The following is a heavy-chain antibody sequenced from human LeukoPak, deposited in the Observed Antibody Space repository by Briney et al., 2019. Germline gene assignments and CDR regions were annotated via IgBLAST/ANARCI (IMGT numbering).Heavy chain of an antibody. CDR2: ISSIGST. J-gene: IGHJ3*02. CDR1: GGSISSHY. CDR3: ARDPTTVTKGLDI. Sequence: KPSETLSLTCTVFGGSISSHYWSWIRQPPGKGLEWIGYISSIGSTNYNPSLKSRVTISVDTSKNQFSLKLTSVTAADTAVYFCARDPTTVTKGLDIWGQGTMVTVSS. D-gene: IGHD4-17*01. V-gene: IGHV4-59*11.